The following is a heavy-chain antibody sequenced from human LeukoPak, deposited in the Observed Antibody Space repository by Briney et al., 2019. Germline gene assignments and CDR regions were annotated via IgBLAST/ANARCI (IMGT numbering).Heavy chain of an antibody. V-gene: IGHV3-7*01. J-gene: IGHJ4*02. D-gene: IGHD1-14*01. CDR3: ARSGITPLNY. CDR1: GFIFSTYW. CDR2: IKQDGSEK. Sequence: PGGSLRLSCAASGFIFSTYWMSWVRQAPGKGLEWVANIKQDGSEKYYVDSVKGRFTISRDDAKNSLYLQMNSLRAEDTAVYYCARSGITPLNYGGQGTLVTVSS.